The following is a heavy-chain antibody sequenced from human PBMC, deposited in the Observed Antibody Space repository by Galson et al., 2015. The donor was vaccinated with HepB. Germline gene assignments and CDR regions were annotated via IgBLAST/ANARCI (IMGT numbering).Heavy chain of an antibody. CDR2: IIPIFGTA. D-gene: IGHD2-21*02. J-gene: IGHJ3*01. Sequence: SVKVSCKASGGTFSSYAISWVRQAPGQGLEWMGGIIPIFGTANYAQKFQGRVTITADESTSTAYMELSSLRSEDTAVYYCARVMSAYCGGDCYLGSWGQGTMVTVSS. CDR3: ARVMSAYCGGDCYLGS. V-gene: IGHV1-69*13. CDR1: GGTFSSYA.